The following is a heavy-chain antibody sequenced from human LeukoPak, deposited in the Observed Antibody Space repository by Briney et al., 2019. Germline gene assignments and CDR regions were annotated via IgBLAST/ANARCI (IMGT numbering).Heavy chain of an antibody. V-gene: IGHV4-34*01. J-gene: IGHJ4*02. Sequence: SETLSLTCAVYGGSFSGYYWSWIRQPPGKGLEWIGEINHSGSTNYNPSLKSRVTISVDTSKNQFSLKLSSVTAADTAMYYCASATTLPLYSSSSANHNNLDYWGQGTLVTVSS. CDR1: GGSFSGYY. CDR2: INHSGST. CDR3: ASATTLPLYSSSSANHNNLDY. D-gene: IGHD6-6*01.